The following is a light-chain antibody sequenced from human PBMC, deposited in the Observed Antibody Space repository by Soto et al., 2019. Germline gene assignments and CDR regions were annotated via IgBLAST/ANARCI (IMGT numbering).Light chain of an antibody. J-gene: IGKJ4*01. CDR3: MQALQTPLT. CDR1: QSLLHSNGYNY. CDR2: LGS. V-gene: IGKV2-28*01. Sequence: IVMTQSPLSLPVTPGEPASISCRSSQSLLHSNGYNYLDWYLQKPGQSPQLLIYLGSNRASGVPDRFSGSGSGTDFTLKISRVEAEDVGDYYCMQALQTPLTFGGGTKVEIK.